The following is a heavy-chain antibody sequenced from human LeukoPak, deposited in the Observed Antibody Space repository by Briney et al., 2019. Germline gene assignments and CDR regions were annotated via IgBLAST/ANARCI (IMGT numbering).Heavy chain of an antibody. V-gene: IGHV1-46*01. CDR1: GYTFTSYY. CDR3: ARNLAYYDSSGPFDP. Sequence: ASVTVSCKASGYTFTSYYMHWVRQAPGQGLEWMGIINPSGGSTSYAQKFQGRVTMTRDMSTSTVYMELSSLRSEDTAVYYCARNLAYYDSSGPFDPWGQGTLVTVSS. J-gene: IGHJ5*02. CDR2: INPSGGST. D-gene: IGHD3-22*01.